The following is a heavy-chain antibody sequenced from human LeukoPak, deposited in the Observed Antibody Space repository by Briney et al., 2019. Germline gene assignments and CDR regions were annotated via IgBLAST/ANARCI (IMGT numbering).Heavy chain of an antibody. J-gene: IGHJ4*02. D-gene: IGHD6-6*01. CDR3: AKDVYSSSSGVDY. V-gene: IGHV3-9*01. Sequence: PGGSLRVSCAASGFTFDDYAMHWVRQAPGKGLEWVSGISWNSGSIGYADSVKGRFTISRDNAKNSLYLQMNSLRAEDTALYYCAKDVYSSSSGVDYWGQGTLVTVSS. CDR2: ISWNSGSI. CDR1: GFTFDDYA.